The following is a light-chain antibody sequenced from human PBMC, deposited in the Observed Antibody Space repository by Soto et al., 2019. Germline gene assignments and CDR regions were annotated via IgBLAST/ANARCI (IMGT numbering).Light chain of an antibody. J-gene: IGKJ3*01. CDR3: QQYGGSPPFT. V-gene: IGKV3-20*01. Sequence: EIVLTQSPGTLSLSPGERATPSCRASQSVSSSYLAWYQQKPGQAPRLLIYGASSRATGIPDRFSGSGSGTDFALTISRLEPEDFAVYYCQQYGGSPPFTFGPGTKVDIK. CDR2: GAS. CDR1: QSVSSSY.